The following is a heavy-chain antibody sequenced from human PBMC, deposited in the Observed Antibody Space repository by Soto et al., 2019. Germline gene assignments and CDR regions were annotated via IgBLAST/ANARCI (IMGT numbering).Heavy chain of an antibody. J-gene: IGHJ3*02. CDR2: ISWNSGSI. Sequence: EVQLVESGGGLVQPGRSLRLSCAASGFTFDDYAMHWVRQAPGKGLEWVSGISWNSGSIGYADSVKGRFTISRDNAKNSLYLQMNSLRAEDTALYYCANGGESAFDIWGQGTMVTVSS. CDR3: ANGGESAFDI. CDR1: GFTFDDYA. D-gene: IGHD3-16*01. V-gene: IGHV3-9*01.